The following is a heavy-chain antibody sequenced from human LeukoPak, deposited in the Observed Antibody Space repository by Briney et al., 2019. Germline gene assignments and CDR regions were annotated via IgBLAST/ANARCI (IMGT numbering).Heavy chain of an antibody. CDR1: GFTFSSYS. CDR3: ARDSIAAAGGDAFDI. V-gene: IGHV3-21*01. J-gene: IGHJ3*02. D-gene: IGHD6-13*01. Sequence: GGSLRLSCAASGFTFSSYSMNWVRQAPGKGLEWVSSISSSSSYIYYADSVKGRFTISRDNAKNSLYLQMNSLRAGDTAVYYCARDSIAAAGGDAFDIWGQGTMVTVSS. CDR2: ISSSSSYI.